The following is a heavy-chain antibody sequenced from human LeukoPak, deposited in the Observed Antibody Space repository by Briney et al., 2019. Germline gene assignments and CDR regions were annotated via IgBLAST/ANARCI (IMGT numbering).Heavy chain of an antibody. V-gene: IGHV4-4*02. CDR2: IYHSGST. D-gene: IGHD6-6*01. Sequence: SETLSLTCAVSGGSISSSNWWSWVRQPPGKGLEWIGEIYHSGSTHYNPSLKSRVTISVDKSKNQFSLKLSSVTAADTAVYYCARAVYSSSAGDAFDIWGQGTMVTVSS. CDR3: ARAVYSSSAGDAFDI. CDR1: GGSISSSNW. J-gene: IGHJ3*02.